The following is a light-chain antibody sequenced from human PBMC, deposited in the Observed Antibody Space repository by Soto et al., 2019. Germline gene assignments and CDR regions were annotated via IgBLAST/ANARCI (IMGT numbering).Light chain of an antibody. CDR3: QSSDSSLSGRV. Sequence: QSVLTQPPSASGTPGQRVTISCSGSDSNIGRNTVNWHQQLPGTAPRLLIYVNNNRPSGVPDRFSGSKSGTSASLAITGLRAEDEADYYCQSSDSSLSGRVFGGGTKLTVL. CDR2: VNN. V-gene: IGLV1-44*01. CDR1: DSNIGRNT. J-gene: IGLJ3*02.